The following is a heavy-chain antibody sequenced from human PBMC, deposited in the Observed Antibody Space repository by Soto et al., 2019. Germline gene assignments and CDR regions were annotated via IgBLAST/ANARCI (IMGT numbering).Heavy chain of an antibody. Sequence: ASVKVSCKASGYTFTGYYMHWVRRAPGQGLEWMGRINPNSGGTNYAQKFQGRVTMTRDTSISTAYMELSRLRSDDTAVYYCARAYDFWSGYLGNWGQGTLVTVSS. D-gene: IGHD3-3*01. CDR3: ARAYDFWSGYLGN. V-gene: IGHV1-2*06. CDR1: GYTFTGYY. J-gene: IGHJ4*02. CDR2: INPNSGGT.